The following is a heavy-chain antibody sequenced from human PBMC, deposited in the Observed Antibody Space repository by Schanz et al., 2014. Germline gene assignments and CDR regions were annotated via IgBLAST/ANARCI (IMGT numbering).Heavy chain of an antibody. Sequence: QVQLVESGGGVVQPGRSLRLSCAASGFTFSKYGVHWVRQAPGKGLEWVAVIWYNGSNKYYADSVRGRFTISRDNSKNTLYLQMNSLRAEDTAVYYCVKDLQRELLRDDHYYGMDVWGRGTTVTVSS. CDR2: IWYNGSNK. CDR3: VKDLQRELLRDDHYYGMDV. CDR1: GFTFSKYG. D-gene: IGHD1-26*01. J-gene: IGHJ6*02. V-gene: IGHV3-33*06.